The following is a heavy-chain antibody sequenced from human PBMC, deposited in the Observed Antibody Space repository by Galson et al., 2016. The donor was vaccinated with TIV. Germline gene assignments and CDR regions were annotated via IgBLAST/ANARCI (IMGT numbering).Heavy chain of an antibody. CDR1: GVFINSGNYY. Sequence: TLSLTCTVSGVFINSGNYYWTWIRQSAGKGLEWIGRFYISGNTNYNPSLESRVTMSVDTSKNQFSLKLTSVTAADTAVYYCARRVTERQYGGALSWFDPWGQGTRVIVSS. CDR3: ARRVTERQYGGALSWFDP. D-gene: IGHD1-1*01. J-gene: IGHJ5*02. V-gene: IGHV4-61*02. CDR2: FYISGNT.